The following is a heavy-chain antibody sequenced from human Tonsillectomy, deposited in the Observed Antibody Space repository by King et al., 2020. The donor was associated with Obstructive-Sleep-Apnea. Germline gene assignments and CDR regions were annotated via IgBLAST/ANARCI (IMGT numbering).Heavy chain of an antibody. CDR2: IYYSGNT. CDR3: ARLGVDAAGGGSFDY. Sequence: QLQESGPGLVKPSETLSLTCTVSGGSISSYYWSWIRQPPGKGLEWIGYIYYSGNTNYNPSLKSRVTVSVDTSKNQFSLKLSSVTAADTAVYYCARLGVDAAGGGSFDYWGQGTLVTVSS. V-gene: IGHV4-59*08. D-gene: IGHD3-16*01. CDR1: GGSISSYY. J-gene: IGHJ4*02.